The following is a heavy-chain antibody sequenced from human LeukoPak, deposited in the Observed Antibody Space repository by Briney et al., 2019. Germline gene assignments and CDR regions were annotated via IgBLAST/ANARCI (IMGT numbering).Heavy chain of an antibody. J-gene: IGHJ4*02. CDR3: ARETPYTWELHKAGNYYFDY. Sequence: PGGSLRLSCAAAGVTFSKFAMHWVRQAPGKGLEWVAVVSYDGSYKYYADSVKGRFTISRDNAKNSLYLQMNSLRAEDTAVYYCARETPYTWELHKAGNYYFDYWGQGTLVTVSS. CDR2: VSYDGSYK. V-gene: IGHV3-30*04. D-gene: IGHD1-26*01. CDR1: GVTFSKFA.